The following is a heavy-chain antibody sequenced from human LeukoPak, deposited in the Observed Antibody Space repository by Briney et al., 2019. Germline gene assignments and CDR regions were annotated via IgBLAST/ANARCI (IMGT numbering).Heavy chain of an antibody. Sequence: AGGSLRLSCAASGLTFSSFSMNWVRQAPGKGLEWVSSISSSSSYIYYADSVKGRFTISRHNAKNSLYLQMNSLRAEDTAVYYCARDFTDTYGGYWGQGTLVTVSS. CDR1: GLTFSSFS. CDR2: ISSSSSYI. CDR3: ARDFTDTYGGY. V-gene: IGHV3-21*01. J-gene: IGHJ4*02. D-gene: IGHD4-23*01.